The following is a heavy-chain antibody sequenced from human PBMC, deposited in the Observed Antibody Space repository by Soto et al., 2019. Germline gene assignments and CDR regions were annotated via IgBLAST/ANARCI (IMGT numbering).Heavy chain of an antibody. CDR3: ARGSSGRAAAGTMCLDV. V-gene: IGHV3-48*03. J-gene: IGHJ6*02. CDR1: GFTFSSYE. Sequence: EVQLVESGGGLVQPGGSLRLSCAASGFTFSSYEMNWVRQAPGKGLEWVSYISSSGSTIYYADSVKGRFIISRDNAKNSLYLQMNSLRAEDTAVYYCARGSSGRAAAGTMCLDVWGQGTTVTVSS. D-gene: IGHD6-13*01. CDR2: ISSSGSTI.